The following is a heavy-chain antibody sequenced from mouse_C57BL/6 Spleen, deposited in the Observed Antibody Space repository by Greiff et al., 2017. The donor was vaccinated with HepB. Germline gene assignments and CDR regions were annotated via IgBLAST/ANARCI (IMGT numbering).Heavy chain of an antibody. V-gene: IGHV1-59*01. J-gene: IGHJ4*01. CDR1: GYTFTSYW. CDR2: IDPSDSYT. Sequence: QVQLKQPGAELVRPGTSVKLSCKASGYTFTSYWMHWVKQRPGQGLEWIGVIDPSDSYTNYNQKFKGKATLTVDTSSSTAYMQLSSLTSEDSAVYYCARWWDTTVVENAMDYWGQGTSVTVSS. D-gene: IGHD1-1*01. CDR3: ARWWDTTVVENAMDY.